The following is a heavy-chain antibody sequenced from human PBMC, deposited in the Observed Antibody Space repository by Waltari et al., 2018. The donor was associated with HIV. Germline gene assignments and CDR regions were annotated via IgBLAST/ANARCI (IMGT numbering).Heavy chain of an antibody. V-gene: IGHV1-2*02. CDR2: INPKTGDT. J-gene: IGHJ4*02. CDR1: GYASTGFY. CDR3: ARDPSYGFGENDY. Sequence: QVQLVESGAEVKKPGASLKVSCKASGYASTGFYIHWVRQAPGQGLEWVGWINPKTGDTNFAQKFQGRVTMTRDTSISTAYMELSRLTSDDTAVYYCARDPSYGFGENDYWGQGTLFTVSS. D-gene: IGHD3-10*01.